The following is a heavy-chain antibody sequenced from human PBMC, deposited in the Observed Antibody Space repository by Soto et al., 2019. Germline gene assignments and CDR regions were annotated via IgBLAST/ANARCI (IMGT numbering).Heavy chain of an antibody. CDR1: GGSISSGGYY. CDR3: ARDPTDFWSGQYYGMDV. Sequence: QVQLQESGPGLVKPSQTLSLTCTVSGGSISSGGYYWSWIRQHPGKGLEWIGYIYYSGSTYYNPSLKSRVTISVDTSKNPFSLKLSSVTAADTAVYYCARDPTDFWSGQYYGMDVWGQGTTVTVSS. D-gene: IGHD3-3*01. V-gene: IGHV4-31*03. J-gene: IGHJ6*02. CDR2: IYYSGST.